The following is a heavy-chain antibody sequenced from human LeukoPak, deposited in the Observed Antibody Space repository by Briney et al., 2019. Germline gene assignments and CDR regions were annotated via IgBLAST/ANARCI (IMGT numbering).Heavy chain of an antibody. D-gene: IGHD6-13*01. J-gene: IGHJ4*02. CDR1: GFTFYDYA. CDR3: AKGTSSSWSPPIDY. V-gene: IGHV3-9*01. CDR2: ISWNSGSI. Sequence: GGSLRLSCAASGFTFYDYAMHWVRHAPGKGLEWVSGISWNSGSIGYADSVKGRFTISRDNAKNSLYLQMNSLRAEDTALYYCAKGTSSSWSPPIDYWGQGTLVTVSS.